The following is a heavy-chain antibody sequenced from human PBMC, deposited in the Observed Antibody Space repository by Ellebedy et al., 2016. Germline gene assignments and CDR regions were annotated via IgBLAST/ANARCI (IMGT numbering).Heavy chain of an antibody. Sequence: SETLSLTXTVSGGSISSGDYYWSWIRQPPGKGLEWIGYTYYSGNIYYNPSLRSRVTISVDTSKNQFSLKLRSVTAADTAVYYCARDSGYDYRGDYFDFWGQGTLVTVSS. CDR1: GGSISSGDYY. CDR2: TYYSGNI. V-gene: IGHV4-30-4*01. J-gene: IGHJ4*02. CDR3: ARDSGYDYRGDYFDF. D-gene: IGHD5-12*01.